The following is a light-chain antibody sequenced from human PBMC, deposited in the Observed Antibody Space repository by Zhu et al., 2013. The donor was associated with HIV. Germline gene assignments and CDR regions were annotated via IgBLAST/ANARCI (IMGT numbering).Light chain of an antibody. CDR1: QSVRST. V-gene: IGKV3-15*01. Sequence: DIVLTQSPGTLSLSPGETATLSCRASQSVRSTCLAWYQQMPGQPPRLLIYAASTRANEIPARFSGSGSGTEFTLTISSLQSEDFAVYYCQQYNNWPEAFGPGTKVDIK. J-gene: IGKJ3*01. CDR2: AAS. CDR3: QQYNNWPEA.